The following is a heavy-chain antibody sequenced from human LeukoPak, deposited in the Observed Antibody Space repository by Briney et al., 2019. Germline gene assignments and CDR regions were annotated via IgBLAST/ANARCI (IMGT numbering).Heavy chain of an antibody. V-gene: IGHV4-30-4*08. D-gene: IGHD3-3*01. CDR2: IYYSGST. Sequence: SQTLSLTCTVSGGSISSGDYYWSWIRQPPGKGRGWIGYIYYSGSTYYNPSLKSRVTISVDTSKNQFSLKLSSVTAADTAVYYCASMYDFWSGYYYWGQGTLVTVSS. CDR3: ASMYDFWSGYYY. CDR1: GGSISSGDYY. J-gene: IGHJ4*02.